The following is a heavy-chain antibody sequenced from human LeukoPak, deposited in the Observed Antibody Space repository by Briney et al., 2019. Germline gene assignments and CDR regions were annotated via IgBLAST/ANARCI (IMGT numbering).Heavy chain of an antibody. V-gene: IGHV3-30*02. D-gene: IGHD6-13*01. CDR3: AKDRSAAAGTIDY. CDR1: GFTFSSYG. Sequence: GGSLRLSCAASGFTFSSYGMHWVRQAPGKGLEWVAFIRYDGSNKYYADSVKGRFTISRDNSKNTLYLQMNSLRAEDTAVYYCAKDRSAAAGTIDYWGQGTLVTVSS. CDR2: IRYDGSNK. J-gene: IGHJ4*02.